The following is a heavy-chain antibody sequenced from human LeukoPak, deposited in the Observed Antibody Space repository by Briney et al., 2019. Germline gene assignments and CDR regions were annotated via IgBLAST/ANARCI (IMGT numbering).Heavy chain of an antibody. Sequence: GGSLRLSCAASEFTFSSHWMHWVRQVPGKGLVYIAYIDNDGTNTNYADPVKGRFTISRDNAKNTLYLQMNSLRVEDTAVYYCVRDRPHNCFDPWGQGTLVTVSS. J-gene: IGHJ5*02. V-gene: IGHV3-74*01. D-gene: IGHD6-6*01. CDR1: EFTFSSHW. CDR2: IDNDGTNT. CDR3: VRDRPHNCFDP.